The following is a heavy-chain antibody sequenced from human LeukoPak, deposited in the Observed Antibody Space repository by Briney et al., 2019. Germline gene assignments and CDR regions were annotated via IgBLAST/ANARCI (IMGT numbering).Heavy chain of an antibody. Sequence: GGSLRLSCAASGFTVSSYSMSWVRQAPGKGLEWVSAISGSGGSTYYADSVKGRFTISRDNSKNTLYLQMNSLRAEDTAVYYCAKDGDQWLPTYYFDYWGQGTLVTVSS. V-gene: IGHV3-23*01. CDR2: ISGSGGST. CDR3: AKDGDQWLPTYYFDY. D-gene: IGHD6-19*01. J-gene: IGHJ4*02. CDR1: GFTVSSYS.